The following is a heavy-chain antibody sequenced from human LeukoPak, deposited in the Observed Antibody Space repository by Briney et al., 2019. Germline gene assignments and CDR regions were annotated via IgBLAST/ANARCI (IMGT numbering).Heavy chain of an antibody. D-gene: IGHD3-10*01. J-gene: IGHJ4*02. CDR1: GFTFSSYA. Sequence: GGSLRLSCAASGFTFSSYAMSWVRQAPGKGLEWVSAISGSGGSTYYADSVKGRFTISRDNSKNTLYLQMNSLRAEDTAVYYCAKRPGSGSYYNRWGYYFDYWGQGTLVTVS. CDR3: AKRPGSGSYYNRWGYYFDY. CDR2: ISGSGGST. V-gene: IGHV3-23*01.